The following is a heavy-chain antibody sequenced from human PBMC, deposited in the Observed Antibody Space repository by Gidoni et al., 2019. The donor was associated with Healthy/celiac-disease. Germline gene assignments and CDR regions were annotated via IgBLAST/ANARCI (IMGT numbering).Heavy chain of an antibody. J-gene: IGHJ4*02. CDR2: ISSSGSTI. V-gene: IGHV3-48*03. CDR3: ARMGGSSSWANFDY. D-gene: IGHD6-13*01. CDR1: GLTFSSYE. Sequence: EVQLVESGGGLVQPGGSLRLSCAASGLTFSSYEMNWVRQAPGKGLEWVSYISSSGSTIYYADSVKGRFTISRDNAKNSLYLQMNSLRAEDTAVYYCARMGGSSSWANFDYWGQGTLVTVSS.